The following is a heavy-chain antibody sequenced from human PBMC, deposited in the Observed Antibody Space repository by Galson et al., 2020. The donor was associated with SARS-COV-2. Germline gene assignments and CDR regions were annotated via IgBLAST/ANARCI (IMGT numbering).Heavy chain of an antibody. CDR1: GYKLNDYY. D-gene: IGHD3-10*01. V-gene: IGHV1-2*02. Sequence: AAVKVSCKASGYKLNDYYMHWVRQAPGQGLEWMGWINPNRGGAVSAQTFQGRLTLTTDTSITTAYLQLSSLTSDDTAVYYCARVYYGDKVDLWGQGTLVAVSS. J-gene: IGHJ5*02. CDR3: ARVYYGDKVDL. CDR2: INPNRGGA.